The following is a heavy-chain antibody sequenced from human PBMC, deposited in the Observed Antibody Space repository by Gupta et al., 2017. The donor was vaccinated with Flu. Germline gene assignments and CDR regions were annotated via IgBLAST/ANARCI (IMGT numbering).Heavy chain of an antibody. CDR1: GFTFADYA. D-gene: IGHD2-15*01. Sequence: EVQLVESGGGLVQPGRSLRLSCAASGFTFADYAMHWVRQAPGQGLAWVSGISWNSGSIGYADSVKGRFTISRDNAKNSLYLQMNSLRAEDTALYYCAKSAKGRDCSGGSCYPHYYYYYGMDVWGQGTTVTVSS. CDR3: AKSAKGRDCSGGSCYPHYYYYYGMDV. CDR2: ISWNSGSI. J-gene: IGHJ6*02. V-gene: IGHV3-9*01.